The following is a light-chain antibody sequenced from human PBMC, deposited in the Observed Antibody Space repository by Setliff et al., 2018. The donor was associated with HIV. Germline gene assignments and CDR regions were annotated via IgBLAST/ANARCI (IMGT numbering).Light chain of an antibody. V-gene: IGLV2-14*02. Sequence: QSALAQPASVSGSPGQSITISCTGTSSDVGSYNLVSWYQQHPGKAPKLMIYEVIKRPSGVSDRLSGSKSGNTASLTISGLQAEDEANYYCSSYTTSSTYVFGPGTKVTVL. J-gene: IGLJ1*01. CDR1: SSDVGSYNL. CDR3: SSYTTSSTYV. CDR2: EVI.